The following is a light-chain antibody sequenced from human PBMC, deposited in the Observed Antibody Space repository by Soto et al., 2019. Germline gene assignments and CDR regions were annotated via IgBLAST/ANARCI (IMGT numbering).Light chain of an antibody. CDR1: SSDVGGYNY. CDR3: SSYAGSNNFV. V-gene: IGLV2-8*01. CDR2: EVS. J-gene: IGLJ1*01. Sequence: QSVLTQPPSASGSPGQSVTISCTGISSDVGGYNYVSWYQQHPGKAPKLMIYEVSKRPSGVPDRFSGSKSGNTASLTVSGLQAEDEADYYCSSYAGSNNFVFGPGTKVTV.